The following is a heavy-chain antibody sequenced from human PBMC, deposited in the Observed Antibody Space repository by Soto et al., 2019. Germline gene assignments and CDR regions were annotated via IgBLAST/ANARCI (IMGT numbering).Heavy chain of an antibody. Sequence: GGSLRLSCAASGFTFSSYAMHWVRQAPGKGLEWVAVISYDGSNKYYADSVKGRFTISRDNSKNTLYLQMNRLRAEATAVYYCYGYRPFDYWGQGTLVTVSS. CDR1: GFTFSSYA. CDR3: YGYRPFDY. V-gene: IGHV3-30-3*01. J-gene: IGHJ4*02. CDR2: ISYDGSNK. D-gene: IGHD5-18*01.